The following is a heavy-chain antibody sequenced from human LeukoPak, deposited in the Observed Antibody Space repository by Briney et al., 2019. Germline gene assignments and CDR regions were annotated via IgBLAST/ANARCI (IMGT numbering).Heavy chain of an antibody. V-gene: IGHV1-8*01. J-gene: IGHJ5*02. CDR3: ARGPRNDP. D-gene: IGHD1-14*01. CDR1: GYPFSTWE. CDR2: VHPDSGNT. Sequence: ASVKVSCKTSGYPFSTWEINWVRQAAGQGLEWLGWVHPDSGNTDYAQKFRGRVTMSRHTSTSTAYMELSGLRLDDTAVYFCARGPRNDPWGQGTLVTVSS.